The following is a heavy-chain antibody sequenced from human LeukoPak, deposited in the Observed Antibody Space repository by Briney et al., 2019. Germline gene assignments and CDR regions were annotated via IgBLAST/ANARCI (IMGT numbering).Heavy chain of an antibody. D-gene: IGHD3-9*01. CDR1: GFTFSSYA. Sequence: GGSLRLSCAASGFTFSSYAMSWVRQAPGKGLVWVSRINSDGSSTIYADSVKGRFTISRDNAENTVYLQMNSLRAEDTALYYCAREVILTGIPVLDHWGQGTLVTVSS. J-gene: IGHJ4*02. CDR3: AREVILTGIPVLDH. CDR2: INSDGSST. V-gene: IGHV3-74*01.